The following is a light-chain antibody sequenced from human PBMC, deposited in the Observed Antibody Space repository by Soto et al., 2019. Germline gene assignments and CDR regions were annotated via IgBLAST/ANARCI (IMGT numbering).Light chain of an antibody. CDR1: QGIGND. J-gene: IGKJ1*01. Sequence: IQMTQSPSSLSASVGDRVTITCRASQGIGNDLGWYQQKPGKAPERLIYGASRLQSGVPSRFSGSGSFPQFTLTTSGLQPEDFATYHCLQHNSYLRTVGQGPKVDIK. CDR3: LQHNSYLRT. CDR2: GAS. V-gene: IGKV1-17*01.